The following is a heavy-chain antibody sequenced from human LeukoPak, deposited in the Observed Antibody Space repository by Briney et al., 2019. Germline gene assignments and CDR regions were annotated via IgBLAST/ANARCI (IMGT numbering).Heavy chain of an antibody. V-gene: IGHV3-49*04. D-gene: IGHD3-3*01. J-gene: IGHJ6*03. CDR1: GFTFGDYA. CDR3: TRVYDFWSGYLSTNYYYMDV. CDR2: IRSKAYGGTT. Sequence: GGSLRLSCTASGFTFGDYAMSWVRQAPGKGLEWVGFIRSKAYGGTTEYAASVKGRFTISRDDSKSIAYLQMNSLKTEDTAVYYCTRVYDFWSGYLSTNYYYMDVWGKGTTVTVSS.